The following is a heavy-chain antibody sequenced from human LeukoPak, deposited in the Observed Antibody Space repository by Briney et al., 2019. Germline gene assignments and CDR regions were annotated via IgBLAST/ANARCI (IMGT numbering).Heavy chain of an antibody. D-gene: IGHD6-19*01. CDR1: GYTFTSYS. Sequence: ASVKVSCKASGYTFTSYSISWVRQAPGQGLEWMGWINPDSGGTNYAQKFQGRVTMTRDTSISTAYMEVSRLRSDDTAVYYCAREGSGWYGNFDYWGQGTLVTVSS. V-gene: IGHV1-2*02. CDR2: INPDSGGT. CDR3: AREGSGWYGNFDY. J-gene: IGHJ4*02.